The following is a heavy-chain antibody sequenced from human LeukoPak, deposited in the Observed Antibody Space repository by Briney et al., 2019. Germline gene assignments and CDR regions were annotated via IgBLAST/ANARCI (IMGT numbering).Heavy chain of an antibody. CDR2: IRNDGGDK. J-gene: IGHJ4*02. V-gene: IGHV3-30*02. CDR3: TKVLSSSWGYFGF. CDR1: GFTFSSYG. D-gene: IGHD6-13*01. Sequence: GGSLRLSCAASGFTFSSYGMHWVRQAPGKGLEWVAFIRNDGGDKYYADSVKGRFTISRDNSKNTLYLQMNSLRAEDTAVYYCTKVLSSSWGYFGFWGQGTLVTVSS.